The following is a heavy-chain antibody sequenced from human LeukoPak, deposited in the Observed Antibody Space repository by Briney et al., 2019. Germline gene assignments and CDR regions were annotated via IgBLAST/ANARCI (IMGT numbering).Heavy chain of an antibody. CDR2: IYYSGST. J-gene: IGHJ4*02. CDR1: GGSISSSSHY. V-gene: IGHV4-39*01. D-gene: IGHD3-10*01. Sequence: PSETLSLTCTVSGGSISSSSHYWGWIRQPPGKGLEWIGNIYYSGSTYYNPSLKSRVTLSVDTSKNQFSLKLSSVTAADTAVYYCANFDYYGLGKFDFWGQGTLVTVSS. CDR3: ANFDYYGLGKFDF.